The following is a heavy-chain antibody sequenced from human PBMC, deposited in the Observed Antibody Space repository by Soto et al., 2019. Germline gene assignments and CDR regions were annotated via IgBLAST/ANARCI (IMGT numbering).Heavy chain of an antibody. CDR2: ISGSGGST. CDR1: GFTFSSYA. D-gene: IGHD3-22*01. Sequence: GGSLRLSCAASGFTFSSYAMSWVRQAPGKGLEWVSAISGSGGSTYYADSVKGRFTISRDNSKNTLYLQMNSLRAEDTAVYYCATLAGVQVITIMVFFDYWGQGTLVTVSS. J-gene: IGHJ4*02. CDR3: ATLAGVQVITIMVFFDY. V-gene: IGHV3-23*01.